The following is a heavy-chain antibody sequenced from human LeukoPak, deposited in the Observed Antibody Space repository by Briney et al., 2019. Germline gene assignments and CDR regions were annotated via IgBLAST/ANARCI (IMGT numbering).Heavy chain of an antibody. J-gene: IGHJ4*02. Sequence: GGSLRLSCAASGFTFSDYAMHWVRQAPGKGLEWVAVIWSDGGNRYYSDSVKGRLTISRDNSKNAVYLQMNSLRAEDTAVYYCARDFGAGDTFFDSWGQGVLVTVSS. CDR2: IWSDGGNR. D-gene: IGHD3-10*01. CDR3: ARDFGAGDTFFDS. V-gene: IGHV3-33*08. CDR1: GFTFSDYA.